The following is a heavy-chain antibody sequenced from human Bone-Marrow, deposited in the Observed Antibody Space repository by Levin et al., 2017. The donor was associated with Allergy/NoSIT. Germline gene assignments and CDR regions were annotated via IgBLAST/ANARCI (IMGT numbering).Heavy chain of an antibody. J-gene: IGHJ4*02. CDR2: ISSSGSTT. Sequence: ETLSLTCAASGFTFSNYAMSWVRQAPGKGLEGVSSISSSGSTTYHADSVKGRFTSSRDNSKNTLYLQMNSLGAEDTAVYYCAKGSTKAGSTNYFDYWGQGTLVTVSS. V-gene: IGHV3-23*01. D-gene: IGHD1-1*01. CDR1: GFTFSNYA. CDR3: AKGSTKAGSTNYFDY.